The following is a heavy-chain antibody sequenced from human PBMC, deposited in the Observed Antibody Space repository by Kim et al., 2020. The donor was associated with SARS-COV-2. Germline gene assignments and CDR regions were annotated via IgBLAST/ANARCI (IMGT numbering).Heavy chain of an antibody. CDR1: GGSISSYY. J-gene: IGHJ4*02. CDR3: ARGSGGSGSRIDY. V-gene: IGHV4-59*01. CDR2: IYYSGST. D-gene: IGHD3-10*01. Sequence: SETLSLTCTVSGGSISSYYWSWIRQPPGKGLEWIGYIYYSGSTNYNSSLKSRVTISVDTSKNQFSLKLSSVTTADTAVYYCARGSGGSGSRIDYWGQGTLVTVSS.